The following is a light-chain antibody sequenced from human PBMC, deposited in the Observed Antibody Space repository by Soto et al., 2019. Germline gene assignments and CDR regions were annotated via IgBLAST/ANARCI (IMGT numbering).Light chain of an antibody. J-gene: IGKJ2*01. Sequence: IVLTQSPATLSVSPGERATLSCRASQSVSSLLAWYQQKPRQAPRLLIYDTSTRATGIPARFSGSGSGTDFTLPISSLQSEDFAIYYCQQYNTWPYTFGHGTKLEIK. V-gene: IGKV3-15*01. CDR2: DTS. CDR3: QQYNTWPYT. CDR1: QSVSSL.